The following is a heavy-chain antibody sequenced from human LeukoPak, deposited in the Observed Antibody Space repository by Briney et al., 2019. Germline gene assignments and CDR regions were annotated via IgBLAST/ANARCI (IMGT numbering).Heavy chain of an antibody. CDR3: ARRRLPAAMSGPTANWFDP. CDR2: IYPGDSDT. V-gene: IGHV5-51*01. D-gene: IGHD2-2*01. Sequence: GESLKISCKGSGYSFTSYWIAWVRQMPGKGLEWMGIIYPGDSDTRYSPSFQGQVTISADKSISTAYLQWGSLKASDTAMYYCARRRLPAAMSGPTANWFDPWGQGTLVTVSS. CDR1: GYSFTSYW. J-gene: IGHJ5*02.